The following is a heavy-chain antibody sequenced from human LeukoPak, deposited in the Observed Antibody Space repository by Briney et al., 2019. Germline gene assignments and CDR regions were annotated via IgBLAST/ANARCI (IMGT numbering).Heavy chain of an antibody. V-gene: IGHV3-23*01. J-gene: IGHJ4*02. Sequence: GGSLRLSCAASGFTFSSYAMNWVRQAPGKGLEWVSSISGSGGSTYYADSVKGPFTISRDNSKNTLYLQMNSLRAEDTAVYYCAKDTLLYFGEPGGYFDYWGQGTLVTVSS. CDR2: ISGSGGST. D-gene: IGHD3-10*01. CDR1: GFTFSSYA. CDR3: AKDTLLYFGEPGGYFDY.